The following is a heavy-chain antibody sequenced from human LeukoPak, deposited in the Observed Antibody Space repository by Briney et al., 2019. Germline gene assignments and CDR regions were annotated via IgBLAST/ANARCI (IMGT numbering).Heavy chain of an antibody. Sequence: PSETLSLTCTVSGCSISSCSFYWVWMPPRPGEARVWVGSIYYSGSTYYNPSHKSRVTIPEDTSKDQYPLKRSAVTAADTAVYYCARLGGGFDYWGQGTLVTVSS. CDR3: ARLGGGFDY. CDR1: GCSISSCSFY. V-gene: IGHV4-39*01. J-gene: IGHJ4*02. CDR2: IYYSGST.